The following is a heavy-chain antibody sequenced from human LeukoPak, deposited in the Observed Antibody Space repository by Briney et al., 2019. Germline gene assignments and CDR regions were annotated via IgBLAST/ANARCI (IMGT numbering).Heavy chain of an antibody. CDR1: GVTFSSYG. V-gene: IGHV3-23*01. Sequence: RTGGSLRLSCAASGVTFSSYGMSWVRQAPGKGLEWVSSISGSGGSTYYADSVKGRFTISRDNSKNTLHLQMNSLRAEDTAVYYCVRIIYFDYWGQGTLVTVSS. CDR2: ISGSGGST. J-gene: IGHJ4*02. CDR3: VRIIYFDY. D-gene: IGHD1-14*01.